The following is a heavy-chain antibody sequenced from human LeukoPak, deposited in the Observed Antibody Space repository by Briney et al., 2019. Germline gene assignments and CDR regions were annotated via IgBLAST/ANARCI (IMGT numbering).Heavy chain of an antibody. D-gene: IGHD2-2*01. V-gene: IGHV1-2*02. J-gene: IGHJ6*03. CDR1: GYTFTGYY. CDR2: INPNSGGT. Sequence: ASVKVSCKASGYTFTGYYIHWVRQAPGQGLEWMGWINPNSGGTNYAQKFQGRVTITRDTSISTAYMELSRLRSDDTAVYYCSRGSSTSITYYMDVWGKGTTVTVSS. CDR3: SRGSSTSITYYMDV.